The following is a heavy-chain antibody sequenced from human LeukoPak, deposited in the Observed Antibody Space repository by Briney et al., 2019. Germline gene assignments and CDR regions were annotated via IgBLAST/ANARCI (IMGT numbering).Heavy chain of an antibody. V-gene: IGHV3-30*04. CDR1: GFTFSSYA. Sequence: GGSLRLSCEASGFTFSSYAMHWVRQAPGKGLEWVAVISYDGSNKYYADSVKGRFTISRDNSKNTLYLQINSLRAEDTAVYYCAKPPSYDSSGPQVDYWGQGTLVTVSS. CDR2: ISYDGSNK. CDR3: AKPPSYDSSGPQVDY. D-gene: IGHD3-22*01. J-gene: IGHJ4*02.